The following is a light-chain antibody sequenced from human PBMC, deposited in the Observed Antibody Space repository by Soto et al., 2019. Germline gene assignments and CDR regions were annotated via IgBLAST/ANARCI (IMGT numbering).Light chain of an antibody. Sequence: EIVLTQSPGTLSLSPGERATLSCRASQSLSSSYLAWYQQKPGQAPRLLIYGASSRPTGIPDRFSGSRSGTGFTLTISRLEPEDFAVYYCHQYGGSPPYTFGQGTKVEIK. CDR2: GAS. J-gene: IGKJ2*01. CDR1: QSLSSSY. CDR3: HQYGGSPPYT. V-gene: IGKV3-20*01.